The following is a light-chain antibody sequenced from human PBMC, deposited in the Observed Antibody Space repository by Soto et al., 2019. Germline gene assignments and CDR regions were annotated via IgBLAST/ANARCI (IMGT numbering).Light chain of an antibody. Sequence: EIVLTQSPATLSVSPGERATLSCRASQSVSTNLAWYQQKPGQAPRLLIYGASTRATGIPARFSGSGSGTEFTLTITSLQAEDFTVYFCQQDNSWPPPWFTFGQGTKLEIK. CDR3: QQDNSWPPPWFT. CDR2: GAS. J-gene: IGKJ2*01. CDR1: QSVSTN. V-gene: IGKV3-15*01.